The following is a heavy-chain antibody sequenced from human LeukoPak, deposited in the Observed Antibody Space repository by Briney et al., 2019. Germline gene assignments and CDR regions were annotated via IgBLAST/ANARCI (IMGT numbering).Heavy chain of an antibody. CDR2: INSDGSST. CDR1: GFTFSSYW. Sequence: GGSLRLSCAASGFTFSSYWMHWVRQAPGKGLVWVSRINSDGSSTSYADSVKGRFTISRDNSKNTLYLQMNSLRAEDTAVYYCAKAKYYYGSGSYYNGDAFDIWGQGTMVTVSS. D-gene: IGHD3-10*01. V-gene: IGHV3-74*01. J-gene: IGHJ3*02. CDR3: AKAKYYYGSGSYYNGDAFDI.